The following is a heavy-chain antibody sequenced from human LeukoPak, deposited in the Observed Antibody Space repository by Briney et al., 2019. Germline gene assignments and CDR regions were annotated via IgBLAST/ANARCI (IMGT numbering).Heavy chain of an antibody. V-gene: IGHV1-2*02. CDR1: GYTFTGYY. CDR3: ARDHIVLMVYAIGGGGY. D-gene: IGHD2-8*01. J-gene: IGHJ4*02. Sequence: VASVKVSCKASGYTFTGYYMHWVRQGPGQGRGWMGWINPNSGGTNYAQKLQGRVTMTTDTSTSTAYMELRSLRSDDTAVYYCARDHIVLMVYAIGGGGYWGQGTLVTVSS. CDR2: INPNSGGT.